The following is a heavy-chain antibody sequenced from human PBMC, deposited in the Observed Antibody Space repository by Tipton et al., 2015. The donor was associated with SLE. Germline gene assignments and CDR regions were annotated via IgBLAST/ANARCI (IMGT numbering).Heavy chain of an antibody. CDR3: ARGAVLIQDNSWFDP. V-gene: IGHV4-59*01. CDR1: GGSISSYY. D-gene: IGHD2-21*01. J-gene: IGHJ5*02. Sequence: TLSLTCTVSGGSISSYYWSWIRPPPGKGLEWIGYIYYSGSTNYNPSLKSRVTISVDMSKNQFSLKLSSVTAADTAVYYCARGAVLIQDNSWFDPWGQGTLVTVSS. CDR2: IYYSGST.